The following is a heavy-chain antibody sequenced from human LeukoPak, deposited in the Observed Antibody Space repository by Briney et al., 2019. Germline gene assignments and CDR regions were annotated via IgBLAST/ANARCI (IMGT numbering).Heavy chain of an antibody. CDR1: GYTFTSYD. Sequence: ASVKVSCKASGYTFTSYDINWVRQATGQGLEWMGWMNPNSGNTGYAQKFQGRVTMTRNTSISTDYMELSSLRSEDTAVYYCARGVPPLPPIFGVVIGSVHSDNWFDPWGQGTLVTVSS. D-gene: IGHD3-3*01. CDR3: ARGVPPLPPIFGVVIGSVHSDNWFDP. J-gene: IGHJ5*02. V-gene: IGHV1-8*01. CDR2: MNPNSGNT.